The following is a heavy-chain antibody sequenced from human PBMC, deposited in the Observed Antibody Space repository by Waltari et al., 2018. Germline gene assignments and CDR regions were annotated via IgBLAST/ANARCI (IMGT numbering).Heavy chain of an antibody. CDR2: VSGYNGDT. Sequence: VQLVQSETDVKNPGPSVMVACKPSGSTFKSYAISWVRQAPGQGLEWMGWVSGYNGDTFYAQTFQDRLTMTRETSTTTTYMGLRNLRSDDTAIYYCARVSTNNGTGDLDYWGKGTLVTVSA. J-gene: IGHJ4*02. D-gene: IGHD2-8*01. V-gene: IGHV1-18*01. CDR3: ARVSTNNGTGDLDY. CDR1: GSTFKSYA.